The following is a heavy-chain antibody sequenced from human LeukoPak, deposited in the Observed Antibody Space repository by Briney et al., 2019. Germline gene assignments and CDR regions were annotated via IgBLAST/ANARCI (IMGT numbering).Heavy chain of an antibody. D-gene: IGHD3-10*01. CDR2: ISGSGAST. Sequence: PGGSLRLSCAASGFTFSSYAMKWVRQAPGKGLEWVSTISGSGASTYYADSVKGRFTISRDNSQNTVYLQMNSLRAEDTAVYYCARDLEPGDYYFDYWGQGTLVTVSS. CDR3: ARDLEPGDYYFDY. V-gene: IGHV3-23*01. CDR1: GFTFSSYA. J-gene: IGHJ4*02.